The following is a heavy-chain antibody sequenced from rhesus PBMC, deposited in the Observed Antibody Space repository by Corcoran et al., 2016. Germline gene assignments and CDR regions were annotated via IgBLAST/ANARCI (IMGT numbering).Heavy chain of an antibody. J-gene: IGHJ4*01. Sequence: EVQLVEAGGGLAKPGGSLRLSGAASGGTCRDAYMDGVRQAPGQGLEWVSRISNGGGNTWYAESVKGRFTISRENAKNTLSLQMNSLRVEDMAVYYCARDWGYWGQGVLVTVSS. CDR2: ISNGGGNT. CDR1: GGTCRDAY. V-gene: IGHV3-178*01. D-gene: IGHD3-34*01. CDR3: ARDWGY.